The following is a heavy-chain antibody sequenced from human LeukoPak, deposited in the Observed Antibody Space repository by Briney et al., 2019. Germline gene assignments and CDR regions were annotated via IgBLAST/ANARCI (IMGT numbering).Heavy chain of an antibody. D-gene: IGHD5-18*01. CDR3: TRSYVDTAMVFDY. Sequence: GGSLRLSCAASGFSVSSNHISWVRQAPGKGLEWVGFIRSKAYGGTTEYAASVKGRFTISRDDSKSIAYLQMNSLKTEDTAVYYCTRSYVDTAMVFDYWGQGTLVTVSS. CDR1: GFSVSSNH. V-gene: IGHV3-49*04. J-gene: IGHJ4*02. CDR2: IRSKAYGGTT.